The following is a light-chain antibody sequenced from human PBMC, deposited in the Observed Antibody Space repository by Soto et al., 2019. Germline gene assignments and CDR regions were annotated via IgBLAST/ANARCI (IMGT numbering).Light chain of an antibody. CDR1: QGISND. J-gene: IGKJ1*01. V-gene: IGKV1-27*01. Sequence: DIQMTQSPSSLSASIGDRVTISCRASQGISNDLAWYQQKPGKVPYLLIYAASTSHSGVPSRFSGSGSGTDFTPTISSLQPEDVATYYCQNYNSAPRTFGQGTKVDIK. CDR3: QNYNSAPRT. CDR2: AAS.